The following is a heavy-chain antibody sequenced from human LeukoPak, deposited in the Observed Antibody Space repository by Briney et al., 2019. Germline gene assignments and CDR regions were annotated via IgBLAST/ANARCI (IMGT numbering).Heavy chain of an antibody. V-gene: IGHV4-39*07. CDR2: IFYSVGT. CDR1: GRSVNTPNYD. Sequence: RPSESLSLAFSISGRSVNTPNYDSGCIRRTPGKGLEWIGYIFYSVGTYYSPSLTSRVTISLDTYTNHFSLKLNSVTAADTAVYYCSGQQRGWFDPWGQGTLVIVSS. D-gene: IGHD6-13*01. CDR3: SGQQRGWFDP. J-gene: IGHJ5*02.